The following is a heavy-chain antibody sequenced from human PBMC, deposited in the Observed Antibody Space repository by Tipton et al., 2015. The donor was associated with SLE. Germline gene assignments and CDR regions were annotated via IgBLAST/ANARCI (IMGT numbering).Heavy chain of an antibody. CDR3: ARDRRARLEGDAFDI. CDR2: IYHSGST. CDR1: DYSISSGYY. J-gene: IGHJ3*02. Sequence: TLSLTCAVSDYSISSGYYWGWIRQPPGKGLEWIGSIYHSGSTYYNPSLKSRVTISVDTSKNQFSLKLSSVTAADTAVYYCARDRRARLEGDAFDIWGQGTTVTVSS. V-gene: IGHV4-38-2*02. D-gene: IGHD1-1*01.